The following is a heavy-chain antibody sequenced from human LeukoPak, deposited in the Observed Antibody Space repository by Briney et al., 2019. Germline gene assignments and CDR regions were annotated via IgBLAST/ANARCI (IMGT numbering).Heavy chain of an antibody. J-gene: IGHJ6*02. CDR3: ARAWDTAMVNYYYGMDV. CDR1: GGSISSYY. V-gene: IGHV4-59*01. Sequence: NPSETLSLTCTVSGGSISSYYWSWIRQPPGKGLEWIGYIYYSGSTNYNPSLKSRVTISVDTSKNQFSLKLSSVTAADTAVYYCARAWDTAMVNYYYGMDVWGRGTTVTVSS. CDR2: IYYSGST. D-gene: IGHD5-18*01.